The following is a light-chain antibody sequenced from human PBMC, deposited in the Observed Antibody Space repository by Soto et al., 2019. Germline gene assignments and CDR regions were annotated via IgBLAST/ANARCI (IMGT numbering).Light chain of an antibody. CDR2: EVS. J-gene: IGLJ1*01. Sequence: QSALTQPASVSGSPGQSITISCTGTSSDVGGYSYVSWCQQHPGKAPKLMIYEVSNRPSGVSNRFSGSKSGNTASLTISGLQAEDEADYYCSSYTSSSTPYVFGTGTKVTVL. CDR3: SSYTSSSTPYV. CDR1: SSDVGGYSY. V-gene: IGLV2-14*01.